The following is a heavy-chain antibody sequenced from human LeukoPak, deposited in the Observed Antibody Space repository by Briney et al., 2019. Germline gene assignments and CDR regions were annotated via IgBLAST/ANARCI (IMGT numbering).Heavy chain of an antibody. D-gene: IGHD3-22*01. Sequence: SETLSLTCAVYGGSFSGYYWSRIRQPPGKGLEWIGEINHSGSTNYNPSLKSRVTISLDTSKNQFSLKLTSVTAADTAVYYCARGGDSSGYEGRFDPWGQGTLVTVSS. CDR2: INHSGST. V-gene: IGHV4-34*01. CDR3: ARGGDSSGYEGRFDP. CDR1: GGSFSGYY. J-gene: IGHJ5*02.